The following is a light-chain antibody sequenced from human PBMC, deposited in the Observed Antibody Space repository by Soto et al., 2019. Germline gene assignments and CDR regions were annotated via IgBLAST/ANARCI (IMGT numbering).Light chain of an antibody. CDR2: LGS. V-gene: IGKV2-28*01. CDR3: MQTLQTPFT. J-gene: IGKJ3*01. CDR1: QSLLHSDGYKY. Sequence: DIVLTQSPLSLPVTPGEPASISCKSSQSLLHSDGYKYLDWYVQKAGQSPQLLIYLGSHRASGVPDRLIGSGSGTDFTLKISKLEADDVGVYYCMQTLQTPFTFGPGTKVDIK.